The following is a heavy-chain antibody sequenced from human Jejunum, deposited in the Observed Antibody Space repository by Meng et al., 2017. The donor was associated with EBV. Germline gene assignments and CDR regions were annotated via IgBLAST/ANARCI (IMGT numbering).Heavy chain of an antibody. CDR2: ISGSAGNT. V-gene: IGHV3-23*01. CDR1: GFSFSNSA. J-gene: IGHJ4*02. Sequence: VQLLEYGGGFVQPGGSLRLACAASGFSFSNSAMSWVRQAPGKGLEWVSVISGSAGNTYYADSVKGRFTISRDLSNNTLYLQMNSLRAEDTAIYYCAKLLKYWGQGTLVTVSS. CDR3: AKLLKY.